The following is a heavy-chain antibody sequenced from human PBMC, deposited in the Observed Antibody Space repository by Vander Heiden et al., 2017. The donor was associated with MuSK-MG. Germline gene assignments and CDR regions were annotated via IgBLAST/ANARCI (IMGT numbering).Heavy chain of an antibody. CDR3: AREMVYYGSGSYAFDI. CDR2: INPNSGGT. Sequence: QVQLVQSGAEVKKPGASVKVSCKASGYTFTGYYMHWVRQAPGQGLEWMGWINPNSGGTNYAQKFQGRVTMTRDTSISTAYMELSRLRYDDTAVYYWAREMVYYGSGSYAFDIWGQGTRVTVSS. V-gene: IGHV1-2*02. CDR1: GYTFTGYY. J-gene: IGHJ3*02. D-gene: IGHD3-10*01.